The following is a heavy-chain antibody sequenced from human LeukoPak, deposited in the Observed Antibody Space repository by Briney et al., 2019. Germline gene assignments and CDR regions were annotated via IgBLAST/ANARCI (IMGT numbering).Heavy chain of an antibody. CDR2: ICSSSSHI. CDR1: GFTFSSYS. Sequence: GGSLRLSCAASGFTFSSYSMNWVRQAPGKGLEWVSSICSSSSHIYYADSEKGRFTISRDNAKNSLYLKMNSLRAEDTAVYYCASGPLQSYYYDIFPCYMDVWGKGTTVTVSS. D-gene: IGHD3-9*01. J-gene: IGHJ6*03. CDR3: ASGPLQSYYYDIFPCYMDV. V-gene: IGHV3-21*01.